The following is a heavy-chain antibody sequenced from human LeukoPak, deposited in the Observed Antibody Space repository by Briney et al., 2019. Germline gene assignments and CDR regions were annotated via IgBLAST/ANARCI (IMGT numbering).Heavy chain of an antibody. CDR3: AKAGDSSGWFYYFDY. V-gene: IGHV3-11*01. Sequence: GGSLRLSCAASGFTFSDYYMSWIRQAPGKGLEWVSYISSSGSTIYYADSVKGRFTISRDNAKNSLYLQMNSLRAEDTAVYYCAKAGDSSGWFYYFDYWGQGTLSPSPQ. D-gene: IGHD6-19*01. CDR2: ISSSGSTI. CDR1: GFTFSDYY. J-gene: IGHJ4*02.